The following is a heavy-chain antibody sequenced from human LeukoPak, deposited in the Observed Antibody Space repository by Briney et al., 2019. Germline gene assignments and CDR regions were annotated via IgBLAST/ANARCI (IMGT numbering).Heavy chain of an antibody. CDR3: AKDRSGVYYYYGMDV. Sequence: GGSLRLSCAASGFTFNSYGMHWVRQAPGKGLEWVAVISYDESNKYYADSVKGRFTISRDNSKNTLYLQMNNLRAEDTAVYHCAKDRSGVYYYYGMDVWGQGTTVTVSS. J-gene: IGHJ6*02. V-gene: IGHV3-30*18. CDR1: GFTFNSYG. CDR2: ISYDESNK. D-gene: IGHD3-3*01.